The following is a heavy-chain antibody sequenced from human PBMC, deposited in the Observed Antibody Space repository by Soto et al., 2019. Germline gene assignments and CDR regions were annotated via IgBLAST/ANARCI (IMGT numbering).Heavy chain of an antibody. V-gene: IGHV1-8*01. D-gene: IGHD3-3*01. CDR3: ARGITIFGVVDP. CDR2: MNPNSGNT. CDR1: GYTFTSYD. J-gene: IGHJ5*02. Sequence: QVQLVQSGAEVKKPGASVKVSCKASGYTFTSYDINWVRQATGQGLEWMGWMNPNSGNTAYAQKFQGRVTMTRNTSMSTAYMELSSLRSEDTAVYYCARGITIFGVVDPGGQGTLVTVSS.